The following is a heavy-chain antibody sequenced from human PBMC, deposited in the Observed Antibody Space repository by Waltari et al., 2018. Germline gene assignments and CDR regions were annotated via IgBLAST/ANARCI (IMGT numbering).Heavy chain of an antibody. V-gene: IGHV4-59*01. J-gene: IGHJ5*02. CDR3: ARDRRSSIDP. CDR1: GGSISSYY. Sequence: QVQLQESGPGLVKPSETLSLTCTASGGSISSYYWSWIRQPPGKGLEWIGYIYYSGSTNYNPSLKSRVTISVDTSKNQFSLKLSSVTAADTAVYYCARDRRSSIDPWGQGTLVTVSS. D-gene: IGHD2-2*01. CDR2: IYYSGST.